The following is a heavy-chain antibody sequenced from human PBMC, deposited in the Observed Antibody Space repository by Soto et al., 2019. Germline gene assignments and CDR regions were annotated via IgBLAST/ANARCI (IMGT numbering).Heavy chain of an antibody. D-gene: IGHD1-1*01. V-gene: IGHV3-23*01. CDR2: ISGSGGST. J-gene: IGHJ6*02. CDR1: GFTFSSYA. Sequence: GGSLRLSCAASGFTFSSYAMSWVRQAPGKGLEWVSAISGSGGSTYYADSVKGRFTISRDNSKNTLYLQMNSLRAEDTALYYCAKRRRQPYYYSGMDVWGQGTTVTVSS. CDR3: AKRRRQPYYYSGMDV.